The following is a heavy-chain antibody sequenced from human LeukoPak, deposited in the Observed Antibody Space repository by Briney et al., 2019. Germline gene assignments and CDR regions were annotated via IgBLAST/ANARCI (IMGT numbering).Heavy chain of an antibody. V-gene: IGHV5-51*01. J-gene: IGHJ4*02. CDR3: ASYDILTGYFNY. CDR1: GSSFTSYW. D-gene: IGHD3-9*01. Sequence: GASLQISCEGSGSSFTSYWIGWGRQLPGKGLERMGIIYPGDSDTKYSPSFQGQVTISADKSICTAYLQWSSLKASDTAMYYCASYDILTGYFNYWGQGTLVTVSS. CDR2: IYPGDSDT.